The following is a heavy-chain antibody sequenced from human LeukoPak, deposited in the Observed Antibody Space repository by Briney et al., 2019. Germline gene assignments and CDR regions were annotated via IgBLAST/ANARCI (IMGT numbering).Heavy chain of an antibody. D-gene: IGHD1-14*01. J-gene: IGHJ3*02. V-gene: IGHV4-30-4*08. CDR2: IYYSGST. Sequence: SETLSLTCTVSGGSISSGDYCWSWIRQPPGKGLEWIGYIYYSGSTYYNPSLKSRVTISVDTSKNQFSLKLSSVTAADTAVYYCAAPRQSTEAFDIWGQGTMVTVSS. CDR1: GGSISSGDYC. CDR3: AAPRQSTEAFDI.